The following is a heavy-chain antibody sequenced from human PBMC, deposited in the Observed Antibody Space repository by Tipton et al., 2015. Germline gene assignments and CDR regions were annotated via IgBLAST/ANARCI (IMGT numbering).Heavy chain of an antibody. CDR1: GFKFDDYA. D-gene: IGHD1-26*01. CDR3: GRSTGNYYGGNY. J-gene: IGHJ4*02. CDR2: INWSGMST. V-gene: IGHV3-20*04. Sequence: SLRLSCTASGFKFDDYAMSWVRQAPGKGLEWVSGINWSGMSTGYADSVRGRFSVSRDNAKNSVYLQMDSLTAEDTAVYYCGRSTGNYYGGNYWGQGTLVTVSS.